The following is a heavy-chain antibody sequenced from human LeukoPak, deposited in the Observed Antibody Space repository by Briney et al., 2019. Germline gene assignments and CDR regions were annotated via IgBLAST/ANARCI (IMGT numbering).Heavy chain of an antibody. CDR3: ARGRYGPRLGN. CDR1: GAPFSDLY. Sequence: SETLSVTCAVYGAPFSDLYWRWIRQSPEKGLEWIGEINNSGSTSYNPSLNSRVIMSVDRSKNQFSLRLTSVTAADTAVYYCARGRYGPRLGNWGQGTLVTVSS. V-gene: IGHV4-34*01. J-gene: IGHJ4*02. D-gene: IGHD3-16*01. CDR2: INNSGST.